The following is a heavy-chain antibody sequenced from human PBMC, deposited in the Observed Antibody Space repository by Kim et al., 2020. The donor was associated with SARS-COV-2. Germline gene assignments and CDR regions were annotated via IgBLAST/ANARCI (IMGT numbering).Heavy chain of an antibody. J-gene: IGHJ4*02. CDR3: ARHQRAYSSRSPFDY. Sequence: PSLKSRVTISVDTSKNQFSLKLSSVTAADTAVYYCARHQRAYSSRSPFDYWGQGTLVTVSS. V-gene: IGHV4-39*01. D-gene: IGHD6-13*01.